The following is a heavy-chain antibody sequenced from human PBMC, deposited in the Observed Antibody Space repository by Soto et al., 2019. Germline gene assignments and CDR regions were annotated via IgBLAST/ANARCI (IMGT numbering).Heavy chain of an antibody. D-gene: IGHD2-8*02. CDR3: ARDQLRLVGPDDAFDL. CDR1: GYSISSAYF. V-gene: IGHV4-38-2*02. J-gene: IGHJ3*01. CDR2: IYHSGTA. Sequence: SETLSLTCAVSGYSISSAYFWGWIRQPPGKGLEWIASIYHSGTAYYNPSLKSRVTISVDPSENQFSLKLDSVTAADTAVYFCARDQLRLVGPDDAFDLWGQGTMVTVSS.